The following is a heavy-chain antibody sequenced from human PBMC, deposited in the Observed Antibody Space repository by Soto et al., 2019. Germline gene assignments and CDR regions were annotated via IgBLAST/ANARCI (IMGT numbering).Heavy chain of an antibody. V-gene: IGHV3-30-3*01. J-gene: IGHJ4*02. CDR1: GFTLSSYA. Sequence: SLRLSCAASGFTLSSYAMHWVRQAPGKGLEWVAVISYDGSNKYYADSVKGRFTISRDNSKNTLYLQMNSLRAEDTAVYYCASPVNYYDSSGPDYWGQGTLVTVSS. CDR3: ASPVNYYDSSGPDY. D-gene: IGHD3-22*01. CDR2: ISYDGSNK.